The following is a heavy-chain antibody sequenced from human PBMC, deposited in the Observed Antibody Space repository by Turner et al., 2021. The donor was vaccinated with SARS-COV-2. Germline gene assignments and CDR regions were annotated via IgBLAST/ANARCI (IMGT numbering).Heavy chain of an antibody. V-gene: IGHV4-39*01. CDR1: GCSISSSSYY. CDR3: ASPGGNSGWFFAYDI. Sequence: QLQLQESGPGLVQPSETLSLTCTVSGCSISSSSYYWGWIRQPPGKGLEWIGSIYYSGSTYYNPSLKSRVTISVDTSKNQFSLKLNSVTAADTAVYYCASPGGNSGWFFAYDIWGQGTMVTVSS. D-gene: IGHD6-19*01. CDR2: IYYSGST. J-gene: IGHJ3*02.